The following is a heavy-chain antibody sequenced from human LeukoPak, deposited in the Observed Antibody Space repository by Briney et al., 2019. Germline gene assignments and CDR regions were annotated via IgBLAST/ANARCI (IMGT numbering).Heavy chain of an antibody. D-gene: IGHD3-10*01. J-gene: IGHJ4*02. CDR1: GGSISNSAYY. Sequence: PSETLSLTCTVSGGSISNSAYYWSWIRQHPGKGLEWIGFIHYSGSTYYNPSLKSLVTISVDTSKNQFSLKLSSVTAADTAVYYCARVRSYYGSVTGKSYYFDYWGQGTLVTVSS. CDR2: IHYSGST. V-gene: IGHV4-31*01. CDR3: ARVRSYYGSVTGKSYYFDY.